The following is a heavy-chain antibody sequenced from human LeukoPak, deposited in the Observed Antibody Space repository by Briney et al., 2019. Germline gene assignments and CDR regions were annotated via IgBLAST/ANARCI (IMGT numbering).Heavy chain of an antibody. CDR3: ARDPIMVRGAISYYYGMDV. CDR1: GFTFSSYS. D-gene: IGHD3-10*01. J-gene: IGHJ6*02. CDR2: ISSSSSTI. Sequence: PGGSLRLSCAASGFTFSSYSMNWVRQAPGKGLEWVSYISSSSSTIYYADSVKGRFTISRDNAKNSLYLQMNSLRDEDTAVYYCARDPIMVRGAISYYYGMDVSGQGTTVTVSS. V-gene: IGHV3-48*02.